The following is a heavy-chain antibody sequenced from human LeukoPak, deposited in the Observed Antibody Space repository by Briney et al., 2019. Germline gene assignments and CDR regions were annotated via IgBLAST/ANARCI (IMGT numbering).Heavy chain of an antibody. CDR3: ARVDTYYCDSSGG. J-gene: IGHJ3*01. Sequence: SVKVSCKASGGTFSSYAISWVRQAPGQGLEWMGRIIPILGIANYAQKFQGRVTITADKSTSTAYMELSSLRSEDTAVYYCARVDTYYCDSSGGWGQGTMVTVSS. D-gene: IGHD3-22*01. V-gene: IGHV1-69*04. CDR1: GGTFSSYA. CDR2: IIPILGIA.